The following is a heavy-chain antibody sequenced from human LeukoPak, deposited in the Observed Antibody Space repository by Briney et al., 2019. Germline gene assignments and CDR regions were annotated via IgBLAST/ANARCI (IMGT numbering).Heavy chain of an antibody. CDR2: IIPILGIA. J-gene: IGHJ4*02. CDR3: ARVLPGYGGISY. CDR1: GGTFSSYA. Sequence: SVKVSCKASGGTFSSYAISWVRQAPGQGLEWMGRIIPILGIANYAQKFQGRVTITADKSTSTAYMELSSLRSEDTAVYYCARVLPGYGGISYWGQGTLVTVSS. V-gene: IGHV1-69*04. D-gene: IGHD4-23*01.